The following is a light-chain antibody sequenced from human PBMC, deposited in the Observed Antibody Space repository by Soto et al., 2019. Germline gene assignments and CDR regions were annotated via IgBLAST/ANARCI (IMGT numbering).Light chain of an antibody. J-gene: IGKJ1*01. V-gene: IGKV3-20*01. Sequence: SGLTQSTGTLSLSPGERLTLSCRAIQSVSRNYLAWYQQKPGQAPRLLIYGASTRATGIPDRFSGSGSGTDFTLTISRLEPEDSAVYYCQQYGSSPTWTFGQGTKVDIK. CDR3: QQYGSSPTWT. CDR2: GAS. CDR1: QSVSRNY.